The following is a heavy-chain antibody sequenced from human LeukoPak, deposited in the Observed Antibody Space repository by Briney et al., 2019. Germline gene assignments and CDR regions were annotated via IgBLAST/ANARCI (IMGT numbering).Heavy chain of an antibody. D-gene: IGHD3-10*01. J-gene: IGHJ4*02. CDR3: GKDLAGSYLLDY. Sequence: RGALRLSCVASGVAFNEYTMHCVRQAPREGGYCGSRVTWDGATTYYADSVKGRFNISRENSKNSLYLQMNNLTTEDTALYYCGKDLAGSYLLDYWGQGTLVTVSS. CDR2: VTWDGATT. V-gene: IGHV3-43*01. CDR1: GVAFNEYT.